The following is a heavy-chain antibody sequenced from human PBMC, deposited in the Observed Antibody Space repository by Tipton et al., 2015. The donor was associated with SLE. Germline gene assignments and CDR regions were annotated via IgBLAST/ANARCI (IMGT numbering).Heavy chain of an antibody. CDR2: IRYDGSNK. V-gene: IGHV3-30*02. CDR1: GFTFSSYG. D-gene: IGHD6-19*01. Sequence: SLRLSCAASGFTFSSYGMHWVRQAPGKGLEWVAFIRYDGSNKYYADSVKGRFTISRDNSKNTLYLQMNSLRAEDTAVYYCVSYSSGWYGFDYWGEGTLVTVSS. CDR3: VSYSSGWYGFDY. J-gene: IGHJ4*02.